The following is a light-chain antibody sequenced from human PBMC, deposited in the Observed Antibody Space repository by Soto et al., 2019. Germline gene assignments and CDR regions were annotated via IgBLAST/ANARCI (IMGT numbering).Light chain of an antibody. V-gene: IGLV1-44*01. CDR3: ATWDDSLKRVV. J-gene: IGLJ2*01. Sequence: QSVLTQPPSASGTPGQRVTISCSGSSSNIGSETVNWYQHLPGTAPKLLIYLNNQRPSGVPDRFSGSKSDTSASLAISGLQSEDEADYYCATWDDSLKRVVFGGGTKPTVL. CDR1: SSNIGSET. CDR2: LNN.